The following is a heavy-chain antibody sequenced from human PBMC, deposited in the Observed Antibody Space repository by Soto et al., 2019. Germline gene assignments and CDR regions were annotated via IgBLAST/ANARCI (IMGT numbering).Heavy chain of an antibody. J-gene: IGHJ4*02. CDR3: ARDKDWAFDY. D-gene: IGHD3-9*01. CDR2: IFTTGTTI. V-gene: IGHV3-48*04. CDR1: GFTFSRYS. Sequence: PGGSLRLSCVASGFTFSRYSIVWVRQAPGKGLEWVSYIFTTGTTIYYADSVKGRFTVSRDNAKNSLFLLLNSLRAEDTAVYYCARDKDWAFDYWGQGTLVTVSS.